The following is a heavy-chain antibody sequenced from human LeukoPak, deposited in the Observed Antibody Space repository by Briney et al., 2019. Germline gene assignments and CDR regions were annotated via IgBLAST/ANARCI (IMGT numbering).Heavy chain of an antibody. CDR2: IYHSGST. J-gene: IGHJ6*03. Sequence: SETLSLTCAVSGYSISSGYYWGWIRQPPGKGLEWIGSIYHSGSTYYNPSLKSRVTISVDTSKNQFSLKLSSVTAADTAMYYCAGTSSTNHYYYYYMDVWGKGTTVTVSS. CDR3: AGTSSTNHYYYYYMDV. D-gene: IGHD2-2*01. CDR1: GYSISSGYY. V-gene: IGHV4-38-2*01.